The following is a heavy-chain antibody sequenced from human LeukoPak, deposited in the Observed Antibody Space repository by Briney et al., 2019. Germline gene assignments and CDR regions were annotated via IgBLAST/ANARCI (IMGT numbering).Heavy chain of an antibody. D-gene: IGHD1-14*01. J-gene: IGHJ5*02. CDR3: ARDQQYHRPAGWFDP. V-gene: IGHV4-61*02. Sequence: PSETLSLTCSVSDDSISTNIYYWTWIRQPAGKGLEWIGRIYTSGTTNYNPSLKSRVTISIDTSKNQFSLKLSSVTAADTAVYYCARDQQYHRPAGWFDPWGQGTLVTVSS. CDR1: DDSISTNIYY. CDR2: IYTSGTT.